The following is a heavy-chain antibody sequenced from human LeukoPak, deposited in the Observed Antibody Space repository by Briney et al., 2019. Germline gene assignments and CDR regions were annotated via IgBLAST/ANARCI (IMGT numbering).Heavy chain of an antibody. CDR2: ISVTGGST. D-gene: IGHD3-22*01. Sequence: GGSLTLSCAVSGYTFSSHAMSWVRQARGKGLEWVSGISVTGGSTYYADSVKGRFTISRDNSKNTLYLQMNSLRAEDTAVYYCVRAYDSSGYLDYWGQGTLVTVFS. CDR3: VRAYDSSGYLDY. J-gene: IGHJ4*02. CDR1: GYTFSSHA. V-gene: IGHV3-23*01.